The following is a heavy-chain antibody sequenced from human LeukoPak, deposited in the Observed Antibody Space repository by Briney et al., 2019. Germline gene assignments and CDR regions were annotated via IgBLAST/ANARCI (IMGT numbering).Heavy chain of an antibody. Sequence: PTETLSLTCAVSGGSIGSGGYTWGWIRHPPGKGLEWIGYFYHSGSTHYNPSLKSRVTLSVDRSENRISLKLRSVTAADTAVYYCARETTGWYRALDSWGQGSLVTVSS. CDR2: FYHSGST. D-gene: IGHD6-19*01. V-gene: IGHV4-30-2*01. CDR3: ARETTGWYRALDS. J-gene: IGHJ4*02. CDR1: GGSIGSGGYT.